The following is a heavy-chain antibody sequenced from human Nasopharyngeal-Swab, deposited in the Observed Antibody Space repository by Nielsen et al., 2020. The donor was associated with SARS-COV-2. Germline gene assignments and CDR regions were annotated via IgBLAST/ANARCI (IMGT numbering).Heavy chain of an antibody. J-gene: IGHJ6*02. CDR2: INPSGGST. D-gene: IGHD1-26*01. CDR3: ARVLGATDGMDV. V-gene: IGHV1-46*01. CDR1: GYSFTSCY. Sequence: SVKVSCKASGYSFTSCYMHWVRQAPGQGLEWMGIINPSGGSTSYAQKFQGRVTMTRDTSTSTVYMELSSLRSEDTAVYYCARVLGATDGMDVWGQGTTVTVSS.